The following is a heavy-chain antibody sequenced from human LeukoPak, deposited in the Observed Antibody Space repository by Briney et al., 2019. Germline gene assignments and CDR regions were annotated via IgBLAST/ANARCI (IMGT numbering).Heavy chain of an antibody. CDR1: GGSISSSSYY. J-gene: IGHJ5*02. CDR2: IYYSGST. V-gene: IGHV4-39*07. D-gene: IGHD3-3*01. CDR3: ARVNFWSGLNWFDP. Sequence: SETLSLTCTVSGGSISSSSYYWGWIRQPPGKGLEWIGSIYYSGSTYYNPSLKSRVTISVDTSKNQFSLKLSSVTAADTAVYYCARVNFWSGLNWFDPWGQGTLVTASS.